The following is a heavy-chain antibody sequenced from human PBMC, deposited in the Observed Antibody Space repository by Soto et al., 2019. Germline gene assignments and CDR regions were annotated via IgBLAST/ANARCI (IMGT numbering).Heavy chain of an antibody. CDR3: AMVDNYVTPTPKDV. V-gene: IGHV1-3*01. D-gene: IGHD3-16*01. CDR2: INAGNGNT. Sequence: GASVKVSCKASGYTFTSYAMHWVRQAPGQRLEWMGWINAGNGNTKYSQKFQGRVTITRDTSASTAYMELSSLRSEDTAVYYCAMVDNYVTPTPKDVWGQGTTVTVSS. CDR1: GYTFTSYA. J-gene: IGHJ6*02.